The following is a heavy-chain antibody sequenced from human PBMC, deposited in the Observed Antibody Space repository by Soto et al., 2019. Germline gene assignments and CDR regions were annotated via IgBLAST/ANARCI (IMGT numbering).Heavy chain of an antibody. Sequence: PSETLSLTCTVSGGSISSYYWSWIRQPAGKGLEWIGRIYTSGSTNYNPSLKSRVTMSVDTSKNQFSLKLSSVTAADTAVYYCARDSLYYDILTGYYSEDWFDPWGQGTLVTVS. CDR1: GGSISSYY. D-gene: IGHD3-9*01. CDR2: IYTSGST. CDR3: ARDSLYYDILTGYYSEDWFDP. V-gene: IGHV4-4*07. J-gene: IGHJ5*02.